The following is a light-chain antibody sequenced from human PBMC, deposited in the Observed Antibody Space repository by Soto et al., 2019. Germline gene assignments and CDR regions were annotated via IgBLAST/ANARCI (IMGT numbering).Light chain of an antibody. CDR1: QSLNIW. CDR3: QQYKAYSYT. V-gene: IGKV1-5*03. J-gene: IGKJ2*01. Sequence: DIPMTQSPSTLSASVGDRVTITCRASQSLNIWLAWYQQKPGKAPKLLISKASSLESGVPSRFSGSGSGTEFTLTISSLQPDDFATYCCQQYKAYSYTFGQGTKLEMK. CDR2: KAS.